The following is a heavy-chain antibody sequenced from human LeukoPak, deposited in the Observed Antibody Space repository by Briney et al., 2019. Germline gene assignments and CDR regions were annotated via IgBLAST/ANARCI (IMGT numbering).Heavy chain of an antibody. CDR3: ARFLPHYDFWSGYYGMLDY. V-gene: IGHV4-34*01. J-gene: IGHJ4*02. Sequence: SETLSLTCAVYGGSFSGYYWSWIRQPPGKGLEWIGEINHSGSTNYNPSLKSRVTISVDTSKTQFSLKLSSVTAADTAVYYCARFLPHYDFWSGYYGMLDYWGQGTLVTVSS. CDR1: GGSFSGYY. D-gene: IGHD3-3*01. CDR2: INHSGST.